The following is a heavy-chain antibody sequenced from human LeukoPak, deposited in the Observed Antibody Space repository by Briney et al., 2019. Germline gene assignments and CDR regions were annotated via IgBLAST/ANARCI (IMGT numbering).Heavy chain of an antibody. CDR3: AREGGSGWYDFDY. V-gene: IGHV1-2*06. D-gene: IGHD6-19*01. CDR2: INPNSGGT. J-gene: IGHJ4*02. Sequence: ASVKVSCKASGYTFTSYAMNWVRQAPGQGLEWMGRINPNSGGTNYAQKFQGRVTMTRDTSISTAYMELSRLRSDDTAVYYCAREGGSGWYDFDYWGQGTLVTVSS. CDR1: GYTFTSYA.